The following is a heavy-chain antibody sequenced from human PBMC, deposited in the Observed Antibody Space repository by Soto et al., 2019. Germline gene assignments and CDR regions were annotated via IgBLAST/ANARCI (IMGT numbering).Heavy chain of an antibody. J-gene: IGHJ6*02. D-gene: IGHD6-19*01. CDR2: ITHGGST. V-gene: IGHV4-28*01. Sequence: SDTLSLTCAVYGYSIRSSDWWGWIRQPPGKGLEWIGYITHGGSTNYNPSLKRRVTMSVDPSKNQFSLNLTSVTAVDTAVYYCARMAVTTFYYYAMDVWGQGXTVTVSS. CDR3: ARMAVTTFYYYAMDV. CDR1: GYSIRSSDW.